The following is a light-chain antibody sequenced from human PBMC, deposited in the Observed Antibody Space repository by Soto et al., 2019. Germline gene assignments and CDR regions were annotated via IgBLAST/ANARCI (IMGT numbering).Light chain of an antibody. Sequence: EIVLTQSPGTLSLSPVERATLSCRASQSVSNNYLAWYQQKPGQAPRLLIYGASNRATGIPDRFSGSGSGTDFTLTISRLEPEDFAVDDCQQYGSSGTVAHGTKVDIK. CDR2: GAS. J-gene: IGKJ1*01. CDR3: QQYGSSGT. V-gene: IGKV3-20*01. CDR1: QSVSNNY.